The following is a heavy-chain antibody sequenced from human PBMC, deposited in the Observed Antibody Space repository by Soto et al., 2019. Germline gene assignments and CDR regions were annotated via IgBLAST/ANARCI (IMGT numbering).Heavy chain of an antibody. Sequence: GASVKVSCKASGYTFTSYGISWVRQAPGQGLEWMGWISAYNGNTNYAQKLQGRVTMTTDTSTSTAYMELRSLRSDDTAVYYCARDPRRYYDSSGYYTFDYWGQGTLVTVSS. CDR3: ARDPRRYYDSSGYYTFDY. CDR2: ISAYNGNT. J-gene: IGHJ4*02. CDR1: GYTFTSYG. D-gene: IGHD3-22*01. V-gene: IGHV1-18*01.